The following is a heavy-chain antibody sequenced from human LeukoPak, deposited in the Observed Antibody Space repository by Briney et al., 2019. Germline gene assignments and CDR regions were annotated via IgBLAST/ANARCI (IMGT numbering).Heavy chain of an antibody. J-gene: IGHJ4*02. D-gene: IGHD2-15*01. V-gene: IGHV3-48*01. CDR3: ARVCSGGSCPAY. CDR2: ISSSSSTI. CDR1: GXTFXXYS. Sequence: SXXXSXXAXGXTFXXYSMNWVRQAPGKGLEWVSYISSSSSTIYYADSVKGRFTISRDNAKNSLYLQMNSLRAEDTAVYYCARVCSGGSCPAYWGQGTLVTVSS.